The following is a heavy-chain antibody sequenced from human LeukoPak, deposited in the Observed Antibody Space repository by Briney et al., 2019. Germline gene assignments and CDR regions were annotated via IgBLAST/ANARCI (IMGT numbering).Heavy chain of an antibody. CDR2: IYTCGST. CDR3: ARAAEWLPPADAFDI. Sequence: SETLSLTCTVSGGSISSGSYYWSWIRQPAGQGLEWIGRIYTCGSTNYNPSLKSRVTISVDTSKNQFSLKLSSVTAADTAVYYCARAAEWLPPADAFDIWGQGTMVTVSS. V-gene: IGHV4-61*02. D-gene: IGHD5-18*01. CDR1: GGSISSGSYY. J-gene: IGHJ3*02.